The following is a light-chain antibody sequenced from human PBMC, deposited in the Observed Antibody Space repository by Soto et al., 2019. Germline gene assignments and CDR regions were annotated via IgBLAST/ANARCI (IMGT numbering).Light chain of an antibody. V-gene: IGKV1-5*01. CDR2: DAS. CDR3: QQYNSPTWT. J-gene: IGKJ1*01. CDR1: QSISSW. Sequence: DIQMTQSPSTLSASVGDRVTITCRASQSISSWLAGYQQKPGKAPKPLIYDASSLGSGVPSMFSGSGPGTEFTLTISSLQPDDFSTYYCQQYNSPTWTFCQGTKVEIK.